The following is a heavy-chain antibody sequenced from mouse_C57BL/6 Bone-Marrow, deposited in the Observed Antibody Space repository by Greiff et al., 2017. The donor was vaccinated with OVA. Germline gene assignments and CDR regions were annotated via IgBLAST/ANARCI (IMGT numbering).Heavy chain of an antibody. CDR2: INPNYGTT. V-gene: IGHV1-39*01. CDR3: ARIYYYGSSLYYFDY. Sequence: EVKLMESGPELVKPGASVKISCKASGYSFTDYNMNWVKQSNGKSLEWIGVINPNYGTTSYNQKFKGKATLTVDQSSSTAYMQLNSLTSEDSAVYYCARIYYYGSSLYYFDYWGQGTTLTVSS. J-gene: IGHJ2*01. D-gene: IGHD1-1*01. CDR1: GYSFTDYN.